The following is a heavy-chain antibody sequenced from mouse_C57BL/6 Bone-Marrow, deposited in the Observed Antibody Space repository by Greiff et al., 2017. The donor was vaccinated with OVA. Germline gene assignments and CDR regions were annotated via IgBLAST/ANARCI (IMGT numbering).Heavy chain of an antibody. CDR3: ARDQYGSSWAY. CDR2: IYPGDGDT. V-gene: IGHV1-82*01. Sequence: VQRVESGPELVKPGASVKISCKASGYAFSSSWMNWVKQRPGKGLEWIGRIYPGDGDTNYNGKFKGKATLTADKSSSTAYMQLSSLTSEDSAVYFCARDQYGSSWAYWGQGTLVTVSA. D-gene: IGHD1-1*01. CDR1: GYAFSSSW. J-gene: IGHJ3*01.